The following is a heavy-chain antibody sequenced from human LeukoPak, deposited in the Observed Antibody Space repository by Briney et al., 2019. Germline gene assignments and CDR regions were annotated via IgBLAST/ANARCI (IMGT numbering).Heavy chain of an antibody. CDR3: ARDAGSAWISWFDS. D-gene: IGHD6-19*01. CDR2: MSADGINT. Sequence: GTSLRLSCTASGFIFSDYAMHWVRQAPGKGLEWVAVMSADGINTFCAASVRGRFTISRDNSKGTVNLQMNSLTSEDTAVYYCARDAGSAWISWFDSWGQGSLVAVSS. V-gene: IGHV3-30-3*01. J-gene: IGHJ5*01. CDR1: GFIFSDYA.